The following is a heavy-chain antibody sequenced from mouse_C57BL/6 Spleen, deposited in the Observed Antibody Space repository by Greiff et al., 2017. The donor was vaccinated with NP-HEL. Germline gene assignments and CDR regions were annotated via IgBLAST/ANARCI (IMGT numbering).Heavy chain of an antibody. Sequence: DVQLQESGPGLAKPSQTLSLTCSVTGYSITSDYWNWIRKFPGEKLEYMGYISYSGSTYYKPTLKSRNSITRDTSKAQYYLQLNSVTTEDTATYYCARDGDDGSSPDWDFDVWGTGTTVTVSS. CDR2: ISYSGST. CDR1: GYSITSDY. V-gene: IGHV3-8*01. D-gene: IGHD1-1*01. CDR3: ARDGDDGSSPDWDFDV. J-gene: IGHJ1*03.